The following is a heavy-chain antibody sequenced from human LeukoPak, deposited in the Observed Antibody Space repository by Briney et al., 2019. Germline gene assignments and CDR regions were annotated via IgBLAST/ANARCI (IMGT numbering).Heavy chain of an antibody. CDR3: ARGNTAARRGYFDY. J-gene: IGHJ4*02. CDR2: INHSGST. D-gene: IGHD6-6*01. V-gene: IGHV4-34*01. Sequence: PSETLSLTCAVYGGSFSGYYWSWIRQPPGKGLEWIGEINHSGSTNYNPSLKSRVTISVDTSKNQFSLKLSSVTAADTAVYYCARGNTAARRGYFDYWGQGTLVTVSS. CDR1: GGSFSGYY.